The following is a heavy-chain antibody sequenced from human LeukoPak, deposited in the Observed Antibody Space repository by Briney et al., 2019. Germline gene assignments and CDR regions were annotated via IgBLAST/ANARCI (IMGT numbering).Heavy chain of an antibody. CDR3: AKDPTTVTTGNWFDP. CDR2: ISGSGGST. V-gene: IGHV3-23*01. D-gene: IGHD4-17*01. CDR1: GFTFSSYA. Sequence: GGSLRLSCAASGFTFSSYAMSWVRQAPGKGLEWVSAISGSGGSTYYADSVKGRFTISRDNFKNTLYLQMNSLRAEDTAVYYCAKDPTTVTTGNWFDPWGQGTLVTVSS. J-gene: IGHJ5*02.